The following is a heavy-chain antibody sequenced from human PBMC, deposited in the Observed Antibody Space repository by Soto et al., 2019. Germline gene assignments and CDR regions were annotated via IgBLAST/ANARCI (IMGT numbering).Heavy chain of an antibody. CDR3: ARGSTMVRGVILDAFDI. V-gene: IGHV3-13*04. CDR2: IGTAGDT. Sequence: GGSLRLSSAASGCNFSSYDMHWVRQATGKGLEWVSAIGTAGDTYYPGSVKGRFTISRENAKNSLYLQMNSLRAGDTAVYYCARGSTMVRGVILDAFDIWGQGTMVTVSS. D-gene: IGHD3-10*01. J-gene: IGHJ3*02. CDR1: GCNFSSYD.